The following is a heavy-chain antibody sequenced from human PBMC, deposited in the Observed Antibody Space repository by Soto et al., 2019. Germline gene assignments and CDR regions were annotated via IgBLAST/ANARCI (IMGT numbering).Heavy chain of an antibody. J-gene: IGHJ1*01. CDR1: GFTFSSYA. CDR3: ARGRSSSWSGGDLQH. D-gene: IGHD6-13*01. Sequence: QVQLVESGGGVVQPGRSLRLSCAASGFTFSSYAMHWVRQAPGKGLEWVAVISYDGSNKYYADSVKGRFTISRDNSKNTLYLQMNSLRAEDTAVYYCARGRSSSWSGGDLQHWGRGTLVTVSS. CDR2: ISYDGSNK. V-gene: IGHV3-30-3*01.